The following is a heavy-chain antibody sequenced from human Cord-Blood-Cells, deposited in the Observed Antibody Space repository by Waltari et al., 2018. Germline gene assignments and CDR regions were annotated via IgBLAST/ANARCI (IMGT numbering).Heavy chain of an antibody. D-gene: IGHD2-2*01. J-gene: IGHJ6*02. CDR2: SRSKANSYAT. Sequence: EVQLVESGGGLVQPGGSLKLSCAASGFTFSGSAMHWVRQASGKGVEWVGRSRSKANSYATAYAASVKGRFTISRDDSKNTAYLQMNSLKTEDTAVYYCTRLVPAAIPDGMDVWGQGTTVTVSS. CDR3: TRLVPAAIPDGMDV. CDR1: GFTFSGSA. V-gene: IGHV3-73*02.